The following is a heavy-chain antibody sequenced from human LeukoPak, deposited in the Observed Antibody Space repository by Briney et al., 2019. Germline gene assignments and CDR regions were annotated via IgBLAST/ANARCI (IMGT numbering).Heavy chain of an antibody. Sequence: GGSLRLSCAASGFTFSSYEMNWVRQAPGKGLEWVSYISSSGSTIYYADSVKGRFTISRDNAKNPLYLQMNSLRAEDTAVYYCAREPGTYGDYVPFDYWGQGTLVTVSS. CDR2: ISSSGSTI. CDR1: GFTFSSYE. CDR3: AREPGTYGDYVPFDY. V-gene: IGHV3-48*03. D-gene: IGHD4-17*01. J-gene: IGHJ4*02.